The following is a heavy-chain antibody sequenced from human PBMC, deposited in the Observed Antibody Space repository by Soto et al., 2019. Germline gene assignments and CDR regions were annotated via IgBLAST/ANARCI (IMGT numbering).Heavy chain of an antibody. D-gene: IGHD6-13*01. CDR2: ISSRSDI. Sequence: GGSLRLSCVGSGFTFSTYSINWVRQAPGKGLEWVSSISSRSDIYYADSVKGRFTISRDNAKNSVSLQMNSLRAEDTAVYYCEKGYSRSWYNWFDPWGQGTLVTVSS. J-gene: IGHJ5*02. V-gene: IGHV3-21*01. CDR1: GFTFSTYS. CDR3: EKGYSRSWYNWFDP.